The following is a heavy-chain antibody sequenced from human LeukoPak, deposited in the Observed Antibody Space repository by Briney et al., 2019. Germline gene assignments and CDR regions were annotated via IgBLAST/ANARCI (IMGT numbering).Heavy chain of an antibody. V-gene: IGHV3-13*01. Sequence: GGSLRLSCAASGFTFSSSDMHWVRQAPGKGLEWVSAIGTAGDTYYEVSVKGRFTISRENAKNSLYLQMNSLRPGDTTVYYCARGYSYDSSGYYLDYWGQGTLVTVSS. D-gene: IGHD3-22*01. CDR2: IGTAGDT. CDR1: GFTFSSSD. J-gene: IGHJ4*02. CDR3: ARGYSYDSSGYYLDY.